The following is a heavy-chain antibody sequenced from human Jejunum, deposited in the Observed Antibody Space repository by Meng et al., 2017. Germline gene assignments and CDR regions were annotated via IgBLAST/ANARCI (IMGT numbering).Heavy chain of an antibody. J-gene: IGHJ3*02. CDR3: ARERYCSSSSCRNDAFDI. D-gene: IGHD2-2*01. Sequence: SETLSLTCAVSGYSISSGFYWGWIRQPPGKGLEWIGSFYHSGYTYSNPSLRSRVTISEDTSKNQFSLKLSSVSAADTALYYCARERYCSSSSCRNDAFDIWGQGTMVTVSS. V-gene: IGHV4-38-2*02. CDR1: GYSISSGFY. CDR2: FYHSGYT.